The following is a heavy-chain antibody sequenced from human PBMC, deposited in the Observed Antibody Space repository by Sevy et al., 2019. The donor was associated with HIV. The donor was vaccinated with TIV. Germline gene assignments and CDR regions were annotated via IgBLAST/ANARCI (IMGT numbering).Heavy chain of an antibody. CDR2: INSDGSST. V-gene: IGHV3-74*01. D-gene: IGHD1-26*01. J-gene: IGHJ5*02. Sequence: GGSVRLSCAASGFTFSSYWMHWVRQAPGKGLVWVSRINSDGSSTSYADSVKGRFTMSRDNAKNTLYLQMNSLRAEDTAVYYCARELIVGATDWFDPWGQGTLVTVSS. CDR1: GFTFSSYW. CDR3: ARELIVGATDWFDP.